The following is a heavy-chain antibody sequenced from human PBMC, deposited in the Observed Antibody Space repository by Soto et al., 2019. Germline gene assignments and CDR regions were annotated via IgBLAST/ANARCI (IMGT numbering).Heavy chain of an antibody. Sequence: QPGGSLRLSCAASGFTFSSYSMNWVRQAPGKGLEWVSYISSSSTIYYADSVKGRFTISRDNAKNSLYLQMNSLRAEDTAVYYCARKTSNWFDPWGQGTLVTVSS. J-gene: IGHJ5*02. CDR1: GFTFSSYS. CDR3: ARKTSNWFDP. V-gene: IGHV3-48*01. CDR2: ISSSSTI.